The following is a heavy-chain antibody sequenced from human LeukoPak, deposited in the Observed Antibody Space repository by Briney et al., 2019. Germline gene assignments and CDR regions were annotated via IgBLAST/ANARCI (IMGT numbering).Heavy chain of an antibody. CDR1: GFTFSDYY. CDR2: IYSGGST. CDR3: ARDPEDSSGWDLADH. D-gene: IGHD6-19*01. J-gene: IGHJ4*02. V-gene: IGHV3-66*01. Sequence: PGGSLRLSCAASGFTFSDYYMSWIRQAPGKGLEWVSVIYSGGSTYYADSVKGRFTISRDNSKNTLYLQMNSLRAEDMAVYYCARDPEDSSGWDLADHWGQGTLVTVSS.